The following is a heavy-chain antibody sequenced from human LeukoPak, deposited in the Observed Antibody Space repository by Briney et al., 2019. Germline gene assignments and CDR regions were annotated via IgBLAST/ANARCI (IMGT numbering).Heavy chain of an antibody. V-gene: IGHV3-21*01. D-gene: IGHD3-10*01. CDR3: ARVSSRRGGPYFDY. J-gene: IGHJ4*02. Sequence: GGSLRLSCAASGFTFSSYSMNWVRQAPGKGLEWVSSISSSSSYIYYADSVKGRFTISRDNAKNSLYLQMDSLRAEDTAVYYCARVSSRRGGPYFDYWGQGTLVTVSS. CDR1: GFTFSSYS. CDR2: ISSSSSYI.